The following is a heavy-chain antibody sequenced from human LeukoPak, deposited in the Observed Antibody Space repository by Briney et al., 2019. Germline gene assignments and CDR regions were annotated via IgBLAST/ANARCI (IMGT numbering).Heavy chain of an antibody. J-gene: IGHJ6*04. CDR1: GGSFSGYY. CDR2: INHSGST. V-gene: IGHV4-34*01. D-gene: IGHD5-18*01. CDR3: ARGRIQLWSGNYYYGMDV. Sequence: SETLSLTCAVYGGSFSGYYWSWIRQPPGKGLEWVGEINHSGSTNYNPSLKSRVTISVDTSKNQFSLKLSSVTAADTAVYYCARGRIQLWSGNYYYGMDVWGKGTTVTVSS.